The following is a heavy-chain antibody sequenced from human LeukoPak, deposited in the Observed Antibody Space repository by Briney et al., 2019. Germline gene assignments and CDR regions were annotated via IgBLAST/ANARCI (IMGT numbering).Heavy chain of an antibody. CDR1: GGSISGSS. Sequence: SETLSLTCTVSGGSISGSSWSWIRLPPGKGLEWLGYIYNSVSTHYNPSLEGRVTISVATSKNLFSLKLVSVTAADTAVYYCARTGAKYYYDSSGYHPDYFDYWGQGTLVTVPS. CDR3: ARTGAKYYYDSSGYHPDYFDY. D-gene: IGHD3-22*01. CDR2: IYNSVST. J-gene: IGHJ4*02. V-gene: IGHV4-4*09.